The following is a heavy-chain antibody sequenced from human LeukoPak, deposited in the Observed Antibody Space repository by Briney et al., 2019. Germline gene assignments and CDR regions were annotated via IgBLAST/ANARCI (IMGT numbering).Heavy chain of an antibody. CDR2: ISSSSSYI. D-gene: IGHD3-22*01. CDR3: ARAEGYYDSSGYYYSFDY. V-gene: IGHV3-21*01. J-gene: IGHJ4*02. Sequence: GGSLRLSCAASGFTFSSYSMNWVRQAPGKGLEWVSSISSSSSYIYYADSVKGRFTISRDNAKKSLYLQMNSLRAEDTAVYYCARAEGYYDSSGYYYSFDYWGQGTLVTVSS. CDR1: GFTFSSYS.